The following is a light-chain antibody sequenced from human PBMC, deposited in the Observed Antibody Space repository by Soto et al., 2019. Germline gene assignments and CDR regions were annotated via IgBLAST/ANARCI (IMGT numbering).Light chain of an antibody. Sequence: MTQSPSTLSASVGDRATITCRASYSLSPWLAWHQQRPGQSPRRLIYEVSNRDSGVPDRFSGSGSGTDFTLKISRVEAEDVAIYYCMQGTHWPRTFGQGTKVDIK. J-gene: IGKJ1*01. CDR3: MQGTHWPRT. CDR1: YSLSPW. V-gene: IGKV2-30*01. CDR2: EVS.